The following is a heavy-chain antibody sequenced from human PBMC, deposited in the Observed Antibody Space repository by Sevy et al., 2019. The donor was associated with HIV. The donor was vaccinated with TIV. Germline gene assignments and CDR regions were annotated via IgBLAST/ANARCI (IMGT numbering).Heavy chain of an antibody. J-gene: IGHJ6*02. CDR1: GGTFSSYA. D-gene: IGHD3-3*01. Sequence: ASVKVSCKASGGTFSSYAISWVRQAPGQGLEWMGGIIPIFGTANYAQKFQGRVTITADESTSTAYMELSSLRSEDTAVYYCARGYPEIRFLEWLLLYGMDVWGQGTTVTVSS. CDR2: IIPIFGTA. V-gene: IGHV1-69*13. CDR3: ARGYPEIRFLEWLLLYGMDV.